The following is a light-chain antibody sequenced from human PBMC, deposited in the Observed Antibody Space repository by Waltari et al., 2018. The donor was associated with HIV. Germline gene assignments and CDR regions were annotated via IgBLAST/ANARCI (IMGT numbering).Light chain of an antibody. CDR2: EVS. J-gene: IGLJ2*01. V-gene: IGLV2-8*01. CDR3: NSYAGSNNVV. Sequence: QSALTQPPSASGSPGQSVTISCTGTSSDVGGYNSVSWYQQHPGKAPKLTIYEVSKRPSGVPDRFSGSKSGNTASLTVSGLQAEDEADYYCNSYAGSNNVVFGGGTKVTVL. CDR1: SSDVGGYNS.